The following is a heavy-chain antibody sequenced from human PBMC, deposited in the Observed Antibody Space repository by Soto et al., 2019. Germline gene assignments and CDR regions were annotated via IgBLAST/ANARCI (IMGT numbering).Heavy chain of an antibody. D-gene: IGHD4-4*01. CDR2: IKQDGSEK. V-gene: IGHV3-7*01. J-gene: IGHJ4*02. CDR3: ARLLTVTTYYFDY. CDR1: GFTFSSYW. Sequence: GGSLRLSCAASGFTFSSYWMSWVRQAPGKGLEWVANIKQDGSEKYYVDSVKGRFTISRDNAKNSLYLQMNSLRAEDTAVYYCARLLTVTTYYFDYWGQGTLVTVSS.